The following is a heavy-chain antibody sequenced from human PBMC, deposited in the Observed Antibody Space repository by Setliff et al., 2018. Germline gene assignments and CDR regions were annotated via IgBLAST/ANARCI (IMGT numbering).Heavy chain of an antibody. J-gene: IGHJ6*03. CDR2: VASTGSFT. CDR3: AKGGPYYYYYMDV. Sequence: GGSLRLSCEGSGFIFTKYFVSWFRQAPGKGLEWVSYVASTGSFTKEADSVRGRFAVSRDNSRNTLYLEMNSLRPEDTAMYYCAKGGPYYYYYMDVWGKGTMVTVSS. CDR1: GFIFTKYF. V-gene: IGHV3-11*06.